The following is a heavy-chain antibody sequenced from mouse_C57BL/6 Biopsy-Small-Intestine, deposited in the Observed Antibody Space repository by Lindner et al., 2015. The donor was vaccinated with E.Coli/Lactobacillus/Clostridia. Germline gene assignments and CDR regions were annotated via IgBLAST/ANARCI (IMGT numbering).Heavy chain of an antibody. CDR3: ARDYTKTSSGWYSGYYYYGMDV. V-gene: IGHV1-55*01. D-gene: IGHD1-1*01. J-gene: IGHJ1*01. CDR1: GYTFTSYY. CDR2: VNPSVGST. Sequence: SVKVSCKASGYTFTSYYMRWVRQAPGQGLEWMGVVNPSVGSTSYAQKFQGRVTMTRDTSTSTVYMELSSLRSEDTAVYYCARDYTKTSSGWYSGYYYYGMDVWGQGTTVTVSS.